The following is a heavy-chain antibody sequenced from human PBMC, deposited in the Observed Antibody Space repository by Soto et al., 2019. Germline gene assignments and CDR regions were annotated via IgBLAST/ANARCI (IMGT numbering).Heavy chain of an antibody. CDR1: GFAFSSYG. J-gene: IGHJ4*02. CDR3: VSDRGYGHASVPYS. Sequence: QAQLVESGGGVVQPGRSLRLSCAASGFAFSSYGMHWVRQAPGTGLEWVAVISYDGSLQHYADSVNGRFTISRDNSKNMVLLQMSSLRAADTAVYYCVSDRGYGHASVPYSWGQGTLVSVSS. V-gene: IGHV3-30*03. CDR2: ISYDGSLQ. D-gene: IGHD5-18*01.